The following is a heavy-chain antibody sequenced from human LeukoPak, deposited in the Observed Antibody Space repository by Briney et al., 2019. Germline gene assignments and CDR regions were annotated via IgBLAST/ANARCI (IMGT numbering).Heavy chain of an antibody. Sequence: SETLSLTCTVSGDSLNTYYWSWMRQPPGKGLEWIGFLYYSGSTIYNPALTGRVTISVDTSKNRFSLKLHPAASWGTARYCRSRDRGRSPSRRYQFVTWGQETLVTVSS. CDR1: GDSLNTYY. CDR2: LYYSGST. CDR3: SRDRGRSPSRRYQFVT. J-gene: IGHJ5*02. D-gene: IGHD2-2*01. V-gene: IGHV4-59*01.